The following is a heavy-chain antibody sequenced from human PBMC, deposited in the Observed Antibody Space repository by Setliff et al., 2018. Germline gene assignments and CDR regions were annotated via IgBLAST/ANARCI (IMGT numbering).Heavy chain of an antibody. J-gene: IGHJ4*02. CDR3: ARDSNYEGAYDY. D-gene: IGHD4-4*01. CDR2: IYPGDSDT. V-gene: IGHV5-51*01. Sequence: PGESLKISCKGSGYSFSTYWIGWVRQMPGKGLEWMGFIYPGDSDTRYSPSFQGQVTISADKSISTAYLQWSSLKASDTAMYYCARDSNYEGAYDYWGQGTLVTVSS. CDR1: GYSFSTYW.